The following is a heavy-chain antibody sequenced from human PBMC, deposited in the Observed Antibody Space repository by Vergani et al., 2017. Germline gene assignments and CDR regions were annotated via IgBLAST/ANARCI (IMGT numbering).Heavy chain of an antibody. CDR1: GGSFSGYY. Sequence: QVQLQQWGAGLLKPSETLSLTCAVYGGSFSGYYWSWIRQPPGKGLEWIGEINHSGSTNYNPSLKSRVTISVDTSNNQFSLKLSSVTAADTAVYYCARLPRGIAARPLRPPYYYMDVWGKGTTVTVSS. V-gene: IGHV4-34*01. J-gene: IGHJ6*03. CDR3: ARLPRGIAARPLRPPYYYMDV. D-gene: IGHD6-6*01. CDR2: INHSGST.